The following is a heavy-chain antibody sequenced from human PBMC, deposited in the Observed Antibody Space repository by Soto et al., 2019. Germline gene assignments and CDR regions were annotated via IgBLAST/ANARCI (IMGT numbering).Heavy chain of an antibody. Sequence: GGSISSYYWSWIRQPPGKGLEWSGEINHSGSTNYNPSLKSRVTISVDTSKNQFSLKLSSVTAADTAVYYCARGWAWSYYDYVWGSYRSWYFDYWGQGTLVTVSS. CDR2: INHSGST. CDR1: GGSISSYY. D-gene: IGHD3-16*02. CDR3: ARGWAWSYYDYVWGSYRSWYFDY. V-gene: IGHV4-34*01. J-gene: IGHJ4*02.